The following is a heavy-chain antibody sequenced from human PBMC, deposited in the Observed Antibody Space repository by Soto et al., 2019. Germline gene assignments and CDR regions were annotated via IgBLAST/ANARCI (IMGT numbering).Heavy chain of an antibody. J-gene: IGHJ6*02. Sequence: SETLSLTCAVSGGSVSSGDYCWSLIRQPPGKGLEWIGYIYYSGSTYYNPSLNSRVTVSVDTSKNQFSLKVTSVTAADTAVYYCARLYGYCIRNSCHGHYAMDVWGQGTTVTVSS. V-gene: IGHV4-61*08. CDR1: GGSVSSGDYC. CDR3: ARLYGYCIRNSCHGHYAMDV. D-gene: IGHD2-2*01. CDR2: IYYSGST.